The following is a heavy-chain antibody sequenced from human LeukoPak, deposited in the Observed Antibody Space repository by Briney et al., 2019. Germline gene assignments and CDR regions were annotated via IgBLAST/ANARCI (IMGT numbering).Heavy chain of an antibody. CDR3: ARDRSVAGSRTFDY. Sequence: EASVKVSCKASGGTFSSYAISWVRQAPGQGLEWMGGIIPIFGTANYAQKFQGRVTITADESTSTAYMELSSLRSEDTAVYYCARDRSVAGSRTFDYWGQGTLVTVSS. D-gene: IGHD6-19*01. V-gene: IGHV1-69*13. J-gene: IGHJ4*02. CDR1: GGTFSSYA. CDR2: IIPIFGTA.